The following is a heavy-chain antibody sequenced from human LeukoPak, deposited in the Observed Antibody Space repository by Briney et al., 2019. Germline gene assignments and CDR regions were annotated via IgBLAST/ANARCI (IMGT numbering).Heavy chain of an antibody. CDR3: AKATPYSSSWSLEYFQH. J-gene: IGHJ1*01. CDR1: GFTFSSYA. D-gene: IGHD6-13*01. CDR2: ISGSGGST. Sequence: GGSLRLSCAASGFTFSSYAMSWVRQAPGKGLEWVSAISGSGGSTYYADSVKGRFTISRDNSKNTLYLQMNSLRAEDTAVYYCAKATPYSSSWSLEYFQHWGQGTLVTVSS. V-gene: IGHV3-23*01.